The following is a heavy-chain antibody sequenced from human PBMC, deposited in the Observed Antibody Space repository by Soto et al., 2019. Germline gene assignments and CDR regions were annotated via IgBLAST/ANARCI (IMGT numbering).Heavy chain of an antibody. Sequence: PGGSLRLSCAASGFTFSSYGMHWVRQAPGKGLEWVAVIWYDGSNKYYADSVKGRFTISRDNSKNTLYLQMNSLRAEDTAVYYCARKISSRRHYYYYGLDVWGQGTTVTVSS. J-gene: IGHJ6*02. V-gene: IGHV3-33*01. CDR1: GFTFSSYG. D-gene: IGHD6-13*01. CDR3: ARKISSRRHYYYYGLDV. CDR2: IWYDGSNK.